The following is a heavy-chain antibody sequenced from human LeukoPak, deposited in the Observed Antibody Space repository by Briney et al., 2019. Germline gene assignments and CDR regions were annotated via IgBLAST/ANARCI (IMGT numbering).Heavy chain of an antibody. CDR2: ISGSGGST. Sequence: GRSLRLSCAASGFTFSSYAMSWVRQAPGKGLEWVSAISGSGGSTYYADSVKGRFTISRDNSRNTLYLQMNSLRAEDTAVYYCAKDAGYCSSTSCYTGYYFDYWGQGTLVTVSS. CDR3: AKDAGYCSSTSCYTGYYFDY. CDR1: GFTFSSYA. J-gene: IGHJ4*02. D-gene: IGHD2-2*02. V-gene: IGHV3-23*01.